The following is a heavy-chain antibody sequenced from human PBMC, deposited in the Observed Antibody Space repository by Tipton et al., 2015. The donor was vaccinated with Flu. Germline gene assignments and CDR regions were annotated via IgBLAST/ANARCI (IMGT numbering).Heavy chain of an antibody. CDR3: ARLSGPGRRIAARDWFDP. D-gene: IGHD6-6*01. J-gene: IGHJ5*02. CDR2: IYYSGST. V-gene: IGHV4-39*01. CDR1: GGSISSSSYY. Sequence: LRLSCTVSGGSISSSSYYWGWIRQPPGKGLEWIGSIYYSGSTYYNPSLKSRVTISVDTSKNQFSLKLSSVTAADTAVYYCARLSGPGRRIAARDWFDPWGQGTLVTVSS.